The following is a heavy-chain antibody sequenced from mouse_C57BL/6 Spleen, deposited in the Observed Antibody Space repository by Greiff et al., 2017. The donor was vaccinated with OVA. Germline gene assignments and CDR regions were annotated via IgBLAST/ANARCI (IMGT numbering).Heavy chain of an antibody. Sequence: EVQLQQSGPELVKPGASVKISCKASGYTFTDYYMNWVKQSHGKSLEWIGDINPNNGGTSYNQKFKGKATLTVDKSSSTAYMELRSLTSEDSAVYYCANALGGAMDYWGQGTSVTVSS. J-gene: IGHJ4*01. CDR2: INPNNGGT. CDR3: ANALGGAMDY. D-gene: IGHD4-1*01. V-gene: IGHV1-26*01. CDR1: GYTFTDYY.